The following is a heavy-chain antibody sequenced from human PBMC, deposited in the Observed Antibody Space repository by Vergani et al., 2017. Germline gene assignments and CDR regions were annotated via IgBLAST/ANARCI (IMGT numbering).Heavy chain of an antibody. J-gene: IGHJ5*02. V-gene: IGHV3-7*03. CDR3: ARDRHYDILTGQENWFDP. Sequence: EVQLVESGGGLVQPGGSLRLSCAASGFTFSSYWMSWVRQAPGKGLEWVANIKQDGSEKYYGDSVKGRFTISRDNAKNSLYLQMNSLRAEDTAVDYCARDRHYDILTGQENWFDPWGQGTLVTVSS. CDR1: GFTFSSYW. CDR2: IKQDGSEK. D-gene: IGHD3-9*01.